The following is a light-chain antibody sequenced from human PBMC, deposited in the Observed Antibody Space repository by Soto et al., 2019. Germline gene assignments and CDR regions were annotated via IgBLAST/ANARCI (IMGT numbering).Light chain of an antibody. CDR1: QSISTW. CDR2: KAS. V-gene: IGKV1-5*03. Sequence: DIQMTQSPSTLSAFVGDRVTITCRASQSISTWLAWYQQKPGKAPKLLIYKASSLESGVPSRFSGSGSVTEFTLTISSLQPDDFATYYCQQYNSYPWTFGQGTKVEIK. CDR3: QQYNSYPWT. J-gene: IGKJ1*01.